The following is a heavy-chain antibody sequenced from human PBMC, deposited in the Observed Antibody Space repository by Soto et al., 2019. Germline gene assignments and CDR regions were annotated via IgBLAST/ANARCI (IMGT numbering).Heavy chain of an antibody. CDR1: GFTFNEFG. Sequence: PGGSLRLSCAASGFTFNEFGMIWVRQAPGKGLEWVSGISWNSNTIAYADSVKGRFTISRDNAKNSLYLQMNSLRAEDTAFYYCAKDTGPNWGQGTLVTVSS. J-gene: IGHJ4*02. CDR2: ISWNSNTI. V-gene: IGHV3-9*01. CDR3: AKDTGPN.